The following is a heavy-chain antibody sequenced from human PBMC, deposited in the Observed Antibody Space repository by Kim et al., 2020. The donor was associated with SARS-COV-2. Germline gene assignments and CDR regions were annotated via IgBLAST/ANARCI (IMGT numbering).Heavy chain of an antibody. J-gene: IGHJ5*02. D-gene: IGHD6-6*01. CDR1: GFTFSSYA. CDR2: IIGSGGST. Sequence: GGSLRLSCAASGFTFSSYAMSWVRQAPGKGLEWVSAIIGSGGSTYYADSVKGRFTISRDNSKNTLYLQMNSLRAEDTAVYYCAKDVRWYSSSSGYNWFDPWGQGTLVTVSS. CDR3: AKDVRWYSSSSGYNWFDP. V-gene: IGHV3-23*01.